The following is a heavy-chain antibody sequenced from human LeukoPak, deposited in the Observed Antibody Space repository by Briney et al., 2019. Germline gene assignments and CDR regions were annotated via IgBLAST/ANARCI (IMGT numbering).Heavy chain of an antibody. V-gene: IGHV3-30-3*01. CDR1: GFTFSGYA. CDR3: ARERGVRGVIDYYYYYGMDV. J-gene: IGHJ6*02. D-gene: IGHD3-10*01. Sequence: GRSLRLSCAASGFTFSGYAMHWVRQAPGEGLEWVAVISYDGSNKYYADSVKGRFTISRDNSKNTLYLQMNSLRAEDTAVYYCARERGVRGVIDYYYYYGMDVWGQGTTVTVSS. CDR2: ISYDGSNK.